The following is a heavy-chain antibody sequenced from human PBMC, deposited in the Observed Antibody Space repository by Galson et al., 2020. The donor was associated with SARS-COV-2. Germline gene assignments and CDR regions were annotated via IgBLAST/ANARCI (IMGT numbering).Heavy chain of an antibody. J-gene: IGHJ4*02. V-gene: IGHV3-30-3*01. D-gene: IGHD3-10*01. CDR1: GFTFSSYA. CDR2: ISYDGSNK. CDR3: AREYGSGSGL. Sequence: GESLKISCAASGFTFSSYAMHWVRQAPGKGLEWVAVISYDGSNKYYADSVKGRFTISRDNSKNTLYLQMNSLRAEDTAVYYCAREYGSGSGLWGQGTLVTVSS.